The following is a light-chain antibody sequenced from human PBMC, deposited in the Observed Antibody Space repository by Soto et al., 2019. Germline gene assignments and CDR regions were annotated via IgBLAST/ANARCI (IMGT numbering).Light chain of an antibody. J-gene: IGLJ1*01. V-gene: IGLV2-8*01. Sequence: QSALTQPPSASGSPGQSVTISCTGTSSDVGGYNCVSWYQQHPGKVPKLMISEVNKRPSGVPDRFSGSKSGNTASLTVSGLQAEDEADYYCRSCADNNIYVFGTGTKVTVL. CDR3: RSCADNNIYV. CDR1: SSDVGGYNC. CDR2: EVN.